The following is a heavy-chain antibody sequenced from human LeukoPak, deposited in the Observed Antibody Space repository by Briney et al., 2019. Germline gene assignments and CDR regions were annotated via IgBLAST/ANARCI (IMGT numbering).Heavy chain of an antibody. CDR3: ARGTGYSSSRFDP. Sequence: SETLSLTCTVSGGSISSGGYYWSWIRQPPGKGLEWIGYIYHSGSTYYNPSLKSRATISVDRSKNQFSLKLSSVTAADTAVYYCARGTGYSSSRFDPWGQGTLVTVSS. CDR1: GGSISSGGYY. J-gene: IGHJ5*02. D-gene: IGHD3-9*01. CDR2: IYHSGST. V-gene: IGHV4-30-2*01.